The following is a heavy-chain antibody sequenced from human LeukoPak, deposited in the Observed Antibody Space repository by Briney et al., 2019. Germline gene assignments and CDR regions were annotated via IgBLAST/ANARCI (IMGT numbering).Heavy chain of an antibody. Sequence: ASVKVSCKASGYTFTDYYIHWVRQAPGQGLEWMGRISPNSGGTNYAQKLQGRVTMTTDTSTSTAYMELRSLRSDDTAVYYCARGEPSRYCSGGSCYYYYYGMDVWGQGTTVTVSS. D-gene: IGHD2-15*01. CDR1: GYTFTDYY. CDR2: ISPNSGGT. J-gene: IGHJ6*02. CDR3: ARGEPSRYCSGGSCYYYYYGMDV. V-gene: IGHV1-2*06.